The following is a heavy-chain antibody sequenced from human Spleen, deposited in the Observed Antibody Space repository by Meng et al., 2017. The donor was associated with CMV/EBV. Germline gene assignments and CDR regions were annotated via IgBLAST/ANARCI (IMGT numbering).Heavy chain of an antibody. Sequence: GGSLRLSCVVSGFNFDSYAMSWVRLVPGKGLEWVSSVNVSGDNTYYSDSVRGRFTISRDNSQNTLFLQMNSLRVEDTAVYYCANGDVVVPAAAPFDHWGQGTLVTVSS. CDR1: GFNFDSYA. CDR3: ANGDVVVPAAAPFDH. J-gene: IGHJ4*02. D-gene: IGHD2-2*01. V-gene: IGHV3-23*01. CDR2: VNVSGDNT.